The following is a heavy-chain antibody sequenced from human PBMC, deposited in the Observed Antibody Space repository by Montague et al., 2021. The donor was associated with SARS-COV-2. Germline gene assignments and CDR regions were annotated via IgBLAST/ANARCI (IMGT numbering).Heavy chain of an antibody. D-gene: IGHD3-3*01. CDR2: IWSHGSNT. Sequence: SLRLSCAASGFSFSDYGMHWLRQAPGKGLEWVAVIWSHGSNTDYADSVKGRFTISRGDSKSGLYLQMSSLRGDDTAVYYCARDRGRLQWFFQFDYWGQGSLVTVSS. J-gene: IGHJ4*02. CDR1: GFSFSDYG. CDR3: ARDRGRLQWFFQFDY. V-gene: IGHV3-33*01.